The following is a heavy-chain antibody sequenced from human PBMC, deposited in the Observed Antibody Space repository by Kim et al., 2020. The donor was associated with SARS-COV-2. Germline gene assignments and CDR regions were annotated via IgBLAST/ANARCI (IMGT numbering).Heavy chain of an antibody. D-gene: IGHD6-13*01. CDR3: AKTRGGAAAGYYFDY. J-gene: IGHJ4*02. V-gene: IGHV3-9*01. Sequence: DSVKGRFTISRDNAKNSLYLQMNSLRAEDTALYYCAKTRGGAAAGYYFDYWGQGTLVTVSS.